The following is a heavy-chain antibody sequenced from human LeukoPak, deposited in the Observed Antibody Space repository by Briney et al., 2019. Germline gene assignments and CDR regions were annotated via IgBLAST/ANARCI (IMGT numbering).Heavy chain of an antibody. CDR3: ARDWGIAVERTEGLDY. V-gene: IGHV3-11*05. D-gene: IGHD6-19*01. CDR1: GFTFSDYY. J-gene: IGHJ4*02. CDR2: ISSSSSYT. Sequence: GGSLRLSCAASGFTFSDYYMSWIRQAPGKGLEWVAYISSSSSYTNYADSVKGRFTISRDNAKNSLYLQMNSLRAEDTAVYYCARDWGIAVERTEGLDYWGQGTLVTVSS.